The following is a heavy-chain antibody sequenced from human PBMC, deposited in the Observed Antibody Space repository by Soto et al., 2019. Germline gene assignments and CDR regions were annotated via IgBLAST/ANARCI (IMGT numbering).Heavy chain of an antibody. CDR2: ISGSGGST. CDR3: AKGVTGNIVLMVYAIFPYVYFDY. J-gene: IGHJ4*02. CDR1: GFTFSSYA. V-gene: IGHV3-23*01. D-gene: IGHD2-8*01. Sequence: GGSLRLSCAASGFTFSSYAMSWVRQAPGKGLEWVSAISGSGGSTYYADSVKGRFTISRDNSKNTLYLQMNSLRAEDTAVYYCAKGVTGNIVLMVYAIFPYVYFDYWGQGTLVTVSS.